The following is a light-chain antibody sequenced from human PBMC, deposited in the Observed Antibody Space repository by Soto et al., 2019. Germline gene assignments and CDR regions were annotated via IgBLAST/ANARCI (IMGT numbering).Light chain of an antibody. CDR1: QSVSSSY. J-gene: IGKJ1*01. Sequence: EIVLTQSPGTLSLSPGDIATLSCRASQSVSSSYLAWYQQKPGQAPRLLIYGASSRATGIPDRFSGSGSGTDFTLTISRLEPEDFAVYYCQQYGSSPRTFGQGTKVEIK. CDR2: GAS. V-gene: IGKV3-20*01. CDR3: QQYGSSPRT.